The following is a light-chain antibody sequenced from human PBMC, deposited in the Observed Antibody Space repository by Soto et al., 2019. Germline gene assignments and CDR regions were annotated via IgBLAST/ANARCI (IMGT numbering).Light chain of an antibody. CDR1: QSVSSSY. CDR2: GAS. V-gene: IGKV3-20*01. J-gene: IGKJ3*01. CDR3: QQYGSSLFT. Sequence: EIVLTQSPGTLSLSPGERATLSCRASQSVSSSYLAWYQQKPGQAPRLLIYGASSRATGIPDRFSGSGSGTYFTLTSSRLEPVDFAVYYWQQYGSSLFTFGPGTKVDIK.